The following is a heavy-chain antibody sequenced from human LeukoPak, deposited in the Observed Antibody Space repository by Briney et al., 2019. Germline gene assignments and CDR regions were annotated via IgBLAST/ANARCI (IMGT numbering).Heavy chain of an antibody. D-gene: IGHD3-3*01. V-gene: IGHV4-39*01. Sequence: SETLSLTCTVSGGSISSSSYYWGWIRQPPGKGLEWIGSIYYSGSTYYNPSLKSRVTISVDTSKNQFSLKLSSVTAADTAVYYCARRFFEEWDDFWSGYYSPFDYWGQGTLVTVSS. CDR3: ARRFFEEWDDFWSGYYSPFDY. CDR1: GGSISSSSYY. J-gene: IGHJ4*02. CDR2: IYYSGST.